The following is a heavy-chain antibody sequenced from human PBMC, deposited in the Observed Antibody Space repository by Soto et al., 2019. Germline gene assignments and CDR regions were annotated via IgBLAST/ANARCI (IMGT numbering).Heavy chain of an antibody. Sequence: QVQLVESGGGLVKPGGSLRLSCAASGFTFSDYYMSWIRQAPGKGLEWLSYISSSGSYTNYADSVKGRFTISRDNAKNSLYLQMNSRRAEDTAVYYCARDHQVRGPYDDWGQGTLVTVSS. CDR2: ISSSGSYT. V-gene: IGHV3-11*05. CDR1: GFTFSDYY. D-gene: IGHD3-10*01. J-gene: IGHJ4*02. CDR3: ARDHQVRGPYDD.